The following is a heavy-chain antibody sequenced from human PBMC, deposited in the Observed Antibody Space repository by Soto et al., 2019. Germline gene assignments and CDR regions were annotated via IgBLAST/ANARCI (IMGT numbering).Heavy chain of an antibody. CDR2: INHSGST. CDR1: GESFNEYY. V-gene: IGHV4-34*01. J-gene: IGHJ4*02. CDR3: ARADWDIAVAGSVDY. D-gene: IGHD6-19*01. Sequence: SETLSLTCAVYGESFNEYYWTWIRQPPGKGLEWIGEINHSGSTNYNPSLKSRVTISVDTSKNQFSLKLNSVTAADTAVYYCARADWDIAVAGSVDYWGQGNLVTVSS.